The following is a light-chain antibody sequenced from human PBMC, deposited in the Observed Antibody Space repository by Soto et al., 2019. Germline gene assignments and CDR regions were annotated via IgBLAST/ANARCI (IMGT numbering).Light chain of an antibody. Sequence: EIVMTQSPSTLSVSPGERATLSFRASQSVSSNLAWYQQKPGQAPRLLIYGASNRATGIPERFSGSGSGTDFTLTIGRLEPQDSAMYYCQQYVVSVTFGQGTRLEIK. CDR3: QQYVVSVT. CDR1: QSVSSN. CDR2: GAS. J-gene: IGKJ5*01. V-gene: IGKV3D-15*01.